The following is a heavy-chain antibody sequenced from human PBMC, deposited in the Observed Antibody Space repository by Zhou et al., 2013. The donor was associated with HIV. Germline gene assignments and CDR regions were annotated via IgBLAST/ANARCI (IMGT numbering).Heavy chain of an antibody. CDR3: GRRGSWGDRTTIIRGGVDV. J-gene: IGHJ6*04. D-gene: IGHD3-10*01. CDR1: RYTFIDYY. CDR2: INPNSGKG. Sequence: QVQLVQSGAEVKKPGASVKVSCKASRYTFIDYYMHWVRQAPGQGLEWMGWINPNSGKGYYAQRFQGRVTMSRNISTTTAHMELSSLTSEDTAVYYCGRRGSWGDRTTIIRGGVDVWGKGTTVTVSS. V-gene: IGHV1-8*02.